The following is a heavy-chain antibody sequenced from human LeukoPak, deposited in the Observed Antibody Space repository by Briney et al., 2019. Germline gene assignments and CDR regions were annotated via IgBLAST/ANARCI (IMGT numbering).Heavy chain of an antibody. J-gene: IGHJ4*02. Sequence: GGSLRLSCAASGFTVSSNYMSWVRQAPGKGLEWVSVIYSVGSTYYADSVKGRFTISRANSKNTLYLQMNSLRAEDTAVYYCARGGPAAGRFDYWGQGTLVTVSS. CDR3: ARGGPAAGRFDY. D-gene: IGHD6-13*01. V-gene: IGHV3-66*01. CDR1: GFTVSSNY. CDR2: IYSVGST.